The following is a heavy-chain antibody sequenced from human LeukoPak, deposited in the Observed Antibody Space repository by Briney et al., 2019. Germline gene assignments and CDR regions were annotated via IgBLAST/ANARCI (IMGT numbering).Heavy chain of an antibody. CDR1: GFMFSNSW. V-gene: IGHV3-7*01. CDR3: AKGPNYFDS. CDR2: IKKDGSEK. J-gene: IGHJ4*02. Sequence: GGSLRLSCVGSGFMFSNSWMSWVRQAPGKGLEWVAHIKKDGSEKYYVDSVKGRFTISRDNAKNTLYLQMNSLRAEDTAMYFCAKGPNYFDSWGQGTLVTVSS.